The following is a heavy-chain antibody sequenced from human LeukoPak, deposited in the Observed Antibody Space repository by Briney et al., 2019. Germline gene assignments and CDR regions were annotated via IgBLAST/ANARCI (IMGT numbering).Heavy chain of an antibody. J-gene: IGHJ4*02. CDR2: ISPGGVST. V-gene: IGHV3-23*01. CDR3: AKDDYYDTSGYRD. Sequence: GGSLRLSCAASGFPFSSFGINWVRQAPGKGLEWVSAISPGGVSTYYADSVKGRFTISRDNSKNTLYLQMNSLRAEDTAVYYCAKDDYYDTSGYRDWGQGTLVTVSS. CDR1: GFPFSSFG. D-gene: IGHD3-22*01.